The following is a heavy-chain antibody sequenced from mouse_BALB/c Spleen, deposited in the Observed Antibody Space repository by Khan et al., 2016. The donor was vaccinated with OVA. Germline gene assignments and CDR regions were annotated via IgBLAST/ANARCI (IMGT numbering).Heavy chain of an antibody. Sequence: VELVESGPELVRPGESVKISCKGSGYTFTDYAMHWVKQSHAKSLEWIGVISVYYDATNYNQKFKGKATMTVDKSSSTAYMELARLTSDDSAIYYCARGGQWLRRGGGNSDYWGQGTTLTVSS. J-gene: IGHJ2*01. CDR1: GYTFTDYA. CDR3: ARGGQWLRRGGGNSDY. D-gene: IGHD2-2*01. CDR2: ISVYYDAT. V-gene: IGHV1S137*01.